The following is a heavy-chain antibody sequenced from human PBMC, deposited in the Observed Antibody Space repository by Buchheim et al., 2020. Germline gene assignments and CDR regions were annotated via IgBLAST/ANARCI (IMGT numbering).Heavy chain of an antibody. CDR3: ARGVDSSSYGGRSWFDP. Sequence: QVQLQQWGAGLLKPSETLSLTCAVYGGSFSGYYWSWIRQPPGKGLEWIGEINHSGSTNYNPSLKSRVTISVDTSKNQFSLKLSSVTAADTAVYYCARGVDSSSYGGRSWFDPWGQGTL. D-gene: IGHD6-6*01. J-gene: IGHJ5*02. CDR2: INHSGST. CDR1: GGSFSGYY. V-gene: IGHV4-34*01.